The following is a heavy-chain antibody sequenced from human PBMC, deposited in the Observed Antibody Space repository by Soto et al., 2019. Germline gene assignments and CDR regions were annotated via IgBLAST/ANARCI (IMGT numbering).Heavy chain of an antibody. CDR3: APSPGYCSSTSCYGEIDH. CDR1: GFTFSDYY. Sequence: GGSLRLSCAASGFTFSDYYMSWIRQAPGKGLEWVSYISSSGSTIYYADSVKGRFTISRDNAKNSLYLQMNSLRAEDTAVYYCAPSPGYCSSTSCYGEIDHWGQGTLVTVSS. J-gene: IGHJ4*02. D-gene: IGHD2-2*01. CDR2: ISSSGSTI. V-gene: IGHV3-11*01.